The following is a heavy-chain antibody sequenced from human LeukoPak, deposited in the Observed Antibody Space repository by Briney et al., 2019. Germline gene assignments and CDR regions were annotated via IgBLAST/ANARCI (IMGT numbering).Heavy chain of an antibody. Sequence: PGGSLRLSCAASGFTFDDYAMHWVRQAPGKGLEWVSGISWNSGSIGYADSVKGRFTISRDNAKNSLYLQMNSLRAEDTAFYYGSXXXXGXGGXYYYYYMDVWGXGTTVTVSS. J-gene: IGHJ6*03. CDR1: GFTFDDYA. CDR2: ISWNSGSI. V-gene: IGHV3-9*01. D-gene: IGHD4-17*01. CDR3: SXXXXGXGGXYYYYYMDV.